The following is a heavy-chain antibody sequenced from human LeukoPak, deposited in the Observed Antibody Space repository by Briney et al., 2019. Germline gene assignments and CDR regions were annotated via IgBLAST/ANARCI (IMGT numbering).Heavy chain of an antibody. CDR1: GFTFSSYS. CDR3: APRGKYSSSWYPNVAFDI. Sequence: GGSLRLSCAASGFTFSSYSMNWVRQGPGKGLEWVSSISSSSSYIYYADSVKGRFTISRDNAKNSLYLQMNSLRAEDTAVYYCAPRGKYSSSWYPNVAFDIWGQGTMVTVSS. V-gene: IGHV3-21*01. CDR2: ISSSSSYI. J-gene: IGHJ3*02. D-gene: IGHD6-13*01.